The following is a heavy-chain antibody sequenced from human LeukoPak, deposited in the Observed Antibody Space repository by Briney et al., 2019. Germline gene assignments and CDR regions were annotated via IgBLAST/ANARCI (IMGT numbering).Heavy chain of an antibody. CDR1: GGSFSGYY. Sequence: PSETLSLTCAVYGGSFSGYYWSWIRQPPGKGLEWIGEINHSGSTNYNPSLKSRVTISVDTSKNQFSLKLSSVTAADTAVYYCARGLEGCFDYWGQGTLVTVSS. CDR2: INHSGST. J-gene: IGHJ4*02. CDR3: ARGLEGCFDY. D-gene: IGHD5-24*01. V-gene: IGHV4-34*01.